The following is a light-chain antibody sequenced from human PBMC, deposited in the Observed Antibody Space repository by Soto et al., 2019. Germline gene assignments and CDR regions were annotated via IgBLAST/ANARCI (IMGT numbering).Light chain of an antibody. CDR1: SCDVGSDNL. J-gene: IGLJ1*01. CDR3: CSYAGTSTYV. CDR2: EVS. Sequence: QSVLTQPASVSGSPGQSITISCTGTSCDVGSDNLVSWYQQHPGKAPKFMIYEVSKRPSGVSNRFSGSKSGNTASLTISGLQAEDEADYYCCSYAGTSTYVFGTGTKVTVL. V-gene: IGLV2-23*02.